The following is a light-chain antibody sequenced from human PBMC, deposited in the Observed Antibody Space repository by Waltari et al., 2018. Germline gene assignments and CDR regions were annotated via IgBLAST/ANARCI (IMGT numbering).Light chain of an antibody. CDR1: SSDIGGYNY. CDR3: SPDAGIHHVA. V-gene: IGLV2-8*01. Sequence: QSALTQPPSASGSPGHSVSISCTGTSSDIGGYNYVSWYQQHQGKAPKLLIYEVTKRPSGVPDRGPAHKSPHTLALTLPELRAQDEAVHSRSPDAGIHHVAFGGGAKLTVL. CDR2: EVT. J-gene: IGLJ2*01.